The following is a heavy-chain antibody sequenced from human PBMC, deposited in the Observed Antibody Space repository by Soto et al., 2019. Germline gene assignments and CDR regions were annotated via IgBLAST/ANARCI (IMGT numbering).Heavy chain of an antibody. CDR1: GGSFSGYY. D-gene: IGHD6-13*01. CDR3: ARGLRIAAADHYYYYYMDV. Sequence: QVQLQQWGAGLLKPSETLSLTCAVYGGSFSGYYWSWIRQPPGKGLEWIGEINHSGSTNYNPSLTSRVTISVDTSKNQFSLKLSSVTAADTAVYYCARGLRIAAADHYYYYYMDVWGKGTTVTVSS. CDR2: INHSGST. J-gene: IGHJ6*03. V-gene: IGHV4-34*01.